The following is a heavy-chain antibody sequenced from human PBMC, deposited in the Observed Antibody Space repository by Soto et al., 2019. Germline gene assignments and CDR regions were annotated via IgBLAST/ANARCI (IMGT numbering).Heavy chain of an antibody. Sequence: QVQLVQCGAEVKKPGSSVTVACKASGGTLSSYTISWVRQAPGQGLEWMGGIIPIFGTANYAQKFQGRVTITADESTSTAYMELSSLRSEDTAVYYCARGNHRWLQLWYFDLWGRGTLVNVSS. D-gene: IGHD1-1*01. CDR3: ARGNHRWLQLWYFDL. CDR2: IIPIFGTA. CDR1: GGTLSSYT. V-gene: IGHV1-69*12. J-gene: IGHJ2*01.